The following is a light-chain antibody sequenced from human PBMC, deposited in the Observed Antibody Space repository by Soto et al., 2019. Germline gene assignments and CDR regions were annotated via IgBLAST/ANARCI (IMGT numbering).Light chain of an antibody. CDR2: GAS. V-gene: IGKV3-20*01. CDR3: HQYGSSPWT. CDR1: QSVSSSY. J-gene: IGKJ1*01. Sequence: EIVLTQSPGTLSLSPGERATLSCRASQSVSSSYLAWYQQKPGQAPRHLIYGASSRATGIPDRFSGSGSGTDFTLTISRLEPEDFAVYYCHQYGSSPWTFGQGTKVEI.